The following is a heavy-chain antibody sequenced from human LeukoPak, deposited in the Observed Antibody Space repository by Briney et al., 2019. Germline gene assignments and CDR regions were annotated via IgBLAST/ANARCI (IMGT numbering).Heavy chain of an antibody. J-gene: IGHJ4*02. Sequence: GGSLRLSCAASGFTVSSNYMSWVRQAPGKGLEWVSVIYSGGSTYYADSVKGRFTISRDNAKNSLYLQMNSLRAEDTAVYYCATWGSGSWWMCDYWGQGTLVTVSS. CDR1: GFTVSSNY. CDR2: IYSGGST. D-gene: IGHD6-13*01. CDR3: ATWGSGSWWMCDY. V-gene: IGHV3-66*01.